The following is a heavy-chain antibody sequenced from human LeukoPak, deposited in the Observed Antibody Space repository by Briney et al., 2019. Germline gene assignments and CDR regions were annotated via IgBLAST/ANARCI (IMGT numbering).Heavy chain of an antibody. CDR2: IRYDGNDK. CDR1: GFTFSSYG. D-gene: IGHD3-22*01. Sequence: GGSLRLSCAASGFTFSSYGKHWVRQAPGKGLEWVAFIRYDGNDKYYADSVKGRFTISRDKSKNTLYLQMNSLRAEDTAVYYCAKDRYYYDSSGYLYYFDYWGQGTLVTVSS. CDR3: AKDRYYYDSSGYLYYFDY. J-gene: IGHJ4*02. V-gene: IGHV3-30*02.